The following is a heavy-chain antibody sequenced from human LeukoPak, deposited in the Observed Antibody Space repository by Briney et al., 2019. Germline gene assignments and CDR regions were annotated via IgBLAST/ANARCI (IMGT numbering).Heavy chain of an antibody. CDR1: GGSISSSTYS. D-gene: IGHD5-24*01. J-gene: IGHJ4*02. Sequence: SETLSLTCTVSGGSISSSTYSWTWIRQPPGKGLEWIGSIHYDGNTYYKPSLKSRVTISVDTSKIQFSLRLSSATAADMATYYCARHSLNNYGSYYWGQGTLVTVSS. V-gene: IGHV4-39*01. CDR2: IHYDGNT. CDR3: ARHSLNNYGSYY.